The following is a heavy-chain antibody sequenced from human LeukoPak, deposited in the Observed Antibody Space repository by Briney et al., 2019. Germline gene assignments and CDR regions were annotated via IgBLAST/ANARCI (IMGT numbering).Heavy chain of an antibody. CDR2: IYYSAST. V-gene: IGHV4-30-4*01. CDR1: GRSISSGDYY. Sequence: SETLSLTCTVSGRSISSGDYYWSWIRQPPGKGLEWIGYIYYSASTYYNPSLKSRVTISVDTSKNQFSLKLSSVTAADTAVYYCARVRDGDYSYYFDYWGQGTLVTVSS. J-gene: IGHJ4*02. D-gene: IGHD4-17*01. CDR3: ARVRDGDYSYYFDY.